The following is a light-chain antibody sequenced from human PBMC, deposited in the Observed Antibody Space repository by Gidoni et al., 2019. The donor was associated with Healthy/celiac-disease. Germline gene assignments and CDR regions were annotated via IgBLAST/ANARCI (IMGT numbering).Light chain of an antibody. V-gene: IGLV3-21*04. CDR1: NIGSQS. J-gene: IGLJ2*01. Sequence: SYVLTQPPSVSVAPGKTARITCGGNNIGSQSVHWYQQKPGQAPVLVIYYASDRPSGIPERFSGSNSGNTATLTISRVEAGDEADYYCQVWDSSSDHVVFGGGTKLTVL. CDR3: QVWDSSSDHVV. CDR2: YAS.